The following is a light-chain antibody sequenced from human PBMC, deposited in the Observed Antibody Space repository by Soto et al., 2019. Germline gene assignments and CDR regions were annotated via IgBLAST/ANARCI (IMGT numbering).Light chain of an antibody. Sequence: DIQMTQSPSTLSASVGDRVTITCRASQSISSWLAWYQQKPGEVPKRLIFGGNTLQRGVPFRFSGSGSGTEFTLTITSLQSEDFATYYCLQHYSYPWTFGQGTKVDIK. CDR1: QSISSW. CDR3: LQHYSYPWT. CDR2: GGN. V-gene: IGKV1-5*01. J-gene: IGKJ1*01.